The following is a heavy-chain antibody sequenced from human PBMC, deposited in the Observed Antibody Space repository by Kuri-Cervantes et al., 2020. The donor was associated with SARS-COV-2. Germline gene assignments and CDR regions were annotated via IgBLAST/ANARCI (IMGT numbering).Heavy chain of an antibody. Sequence: GESLKISCAASGFTFSNYAMSWVRQAPGKGLEWVSYISSSSSTIYYADSVKGRFTISRDNAKNSLYLQMNSLRDEDTAVYYCARGPSGWYLNWGQGTLVTVSS. CDR2: ISSSSSTI. J-gene: IGHJ4*02. CDR1: GFTFSNYA. CDR3: ARGPSGWYLN. D-gene: IGHD6-19*01. V-gene: IGHV3-48*02.